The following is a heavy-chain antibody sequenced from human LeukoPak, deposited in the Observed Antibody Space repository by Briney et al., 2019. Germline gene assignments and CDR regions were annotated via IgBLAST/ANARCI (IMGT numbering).Heavy chain of an antibody. J-gene: IGHJ4*02. Sequence: GGSLRLSCAASGFTFSSYWMHWVRQAPGKGLVWVSRINSDGSGTSYADSVKGRFTISRDNAKNTLYLQTNSLRAEDTAEYYCARVCGSGCIDYWGQGTLVTVSS. D-gene: IGHD2-21*02. CDR1: GFTFSSYW. V-gene: IGHV3-74*01. CDR3: ARVCGSGCIDY. CDR2: INSDGSGT.